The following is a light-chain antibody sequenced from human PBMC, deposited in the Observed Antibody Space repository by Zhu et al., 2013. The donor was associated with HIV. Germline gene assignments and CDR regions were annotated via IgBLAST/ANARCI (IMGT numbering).Light chain of an antibody. CDR3: QQYDNWPLMYT. CDR1: QSVNNN. V-gene: IGKV3-15*01. J-gene: IGKJ1*01. Sequence: EIVMTQSPGTLSVSPGERATLSCRASQSVNNNLAWYQQKPGQAPRLLIYGTSTRATGVPARFSGSGSGIEFTLTISGLQSEDVAVYYCQQYDNWPLMYTFGQGTRVEIK. CDR2: GTS.